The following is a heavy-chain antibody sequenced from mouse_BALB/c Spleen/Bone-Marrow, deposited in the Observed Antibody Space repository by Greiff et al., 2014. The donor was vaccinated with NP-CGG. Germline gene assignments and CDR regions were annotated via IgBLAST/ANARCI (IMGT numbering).Heavy chain of an antibody. V-gene: IGHV14-3*02. J-gene: IGHJ4*01. D-gene: IGHD1-1*01. CDR3: ALLLRYYAMDY. Sequence: VQLQQSGAELVKPGASVKLSCTASGFNIKDTYMHWVKQRPEQGLEWIGRIDPANGNTKYDPKFQGKATITADTSSNTAYLQLGSLTSEDTAVYYCALLLRYYAMDYWGQGTSVTVSS. CDR2: IDPANGNT. CDR1: GFNIKDTY.